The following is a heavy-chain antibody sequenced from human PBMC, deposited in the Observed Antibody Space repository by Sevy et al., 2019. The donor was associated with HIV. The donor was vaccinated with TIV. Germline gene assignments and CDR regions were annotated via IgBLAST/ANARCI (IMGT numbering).Heavy chain of an antibody. V-gene: IGHV3-23*01. J-gene: IGHJ3*02. CDR1: GFNFNIYS. CDR3: ARDGRGISAFDI. D-gene: IGHD3-3*02. CDR2: ISGSGENT. Sequence: GGSLRLSCVASGFNFNIYSMSWVRQAPGKGLEWVSAISGSGENTHYADSVKGRFTISRDNFKNTLYLQMNSLRAEDTALYYCARDGRGISAFDIWGQRTMVTVSS.